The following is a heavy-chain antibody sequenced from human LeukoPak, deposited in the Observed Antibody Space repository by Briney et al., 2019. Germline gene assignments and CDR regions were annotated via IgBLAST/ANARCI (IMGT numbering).Heavy chain of an antibody. Sequence: GGSLRLSCAASGFTLDDYAMHWVRQAPGKGLEWVSLISWDGGSTYYADSVKGRFTISRDNSKNSLYLQMDSLRAEDTALYYCAKGPRGYSYGPFDYWGQGTLVTVSS. J-gene: IGHJ4*02. V-gene: IGHV3-43D*03. CDR2: ISWDGGST. D-gene: IGHD5-18*01. CDR1: GFTLDDYA. CDR3: AKGPRGYSYGPFDY.